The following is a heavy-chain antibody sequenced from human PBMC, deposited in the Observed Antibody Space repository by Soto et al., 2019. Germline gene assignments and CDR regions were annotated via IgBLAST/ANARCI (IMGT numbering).Heavy chain of an antibody. CDR3: ARLRSDAFDI. V-gene: IGHV3-21*01. CDR1: GFTFSYYT. J-gene: IGHJ3*02. CDR2: ISSSSSHK. D-gene: IGHD4-17*01. Sequence: ESGGRLVKPGESLRLSCVASGFTFSYYTMNWVRQAPGKGLEWVSAISSSSSHKYSADSVRGRFTFSRDNANNSLYLQMNNLRVEDTAIYYCARLRSDAFDIWGQGTLVTVSS.